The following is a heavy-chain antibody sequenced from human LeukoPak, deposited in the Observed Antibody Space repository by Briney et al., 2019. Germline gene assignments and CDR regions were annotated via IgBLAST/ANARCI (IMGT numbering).Heavy chain of an antibody. CDR2: IRSKAYGGTT. J-gene: IGHJ4*02. V-gene: IGHV3-49*03. Sequence: PGGSLRLSCTASGFTFGDYAMSWFRQAPGKGLEWVGFIRSKAYGGTTEYAASVKGRFTISRDDSKNTLYLQMNSLKTEDTAVYYCTTDASSSSGVDYWGQGTLVTVSS. CDR1: GFTFGDYA. CDR3: TTDASSSSGVDY. D-gene: IGHD6-6*01.